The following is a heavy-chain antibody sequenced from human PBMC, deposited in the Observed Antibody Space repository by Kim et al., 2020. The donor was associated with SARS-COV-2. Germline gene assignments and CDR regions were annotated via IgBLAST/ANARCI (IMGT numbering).Heavy chain of an antibody. Sequence: SNKNYADSVKGRFTISRDNSKNTLFLQMNSLRADDTAVYYCAPSIVASFAYWGQGTLVTVAS. CDR3: APSIVASFAY. J-gene: IGHJ4*02. D-gene: IGHD2-21*01. CDR2: SNK. V-gene: IGHV3-30-3*01.